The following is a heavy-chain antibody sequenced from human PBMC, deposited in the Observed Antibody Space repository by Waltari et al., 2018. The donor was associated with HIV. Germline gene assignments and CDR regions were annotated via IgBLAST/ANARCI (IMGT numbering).Heavy chain of an antibody. Sequence: QVQLVQSGAEVKTPGASVKVSCKASGYTFTSYAMHWVRQAPGQRLEWMGWINAGNGNTKYSQKFQGRVTITRDTSASTAYMELSSLRSEDTAVYYCARDLVSTAGTNYWGQGALVTVSS. CDR3: ARDLVSTAGTNY. V-gene: IGHV1-3*01. CDR1: GYTFTSYA. J-gene: IGHJ4*02. CDR2: INAGNGNT. D-gene: IGHD6-19*01.